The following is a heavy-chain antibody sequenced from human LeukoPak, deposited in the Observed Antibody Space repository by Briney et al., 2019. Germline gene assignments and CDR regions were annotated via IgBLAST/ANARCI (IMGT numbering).Heavy chain of an antibody. CDR3: ARSPFTSSRIDY. CDR2: INSDGSTT. J-gene: IGHJ4*02. CDR1: GFXISSYC. V-gene: IGHV3-74*01. D-gene: IGHD2-2*01. Sequence: PGGSLRLSCAASGFXISSYCFHWVRQAPGKGLVWVSRINSDGSTTSYADSVKGRFTISRDNAKNMLYLQTNSLRAEDTGIYYCARSPFTSSRIDYWGQGTLVTVSS.